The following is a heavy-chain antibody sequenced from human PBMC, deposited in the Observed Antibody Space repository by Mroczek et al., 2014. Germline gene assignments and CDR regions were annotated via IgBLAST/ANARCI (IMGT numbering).Heavy chain of an antibody. J-gene: IGHJ5*02. V-gene: IGHV4-39*07. D-gene: IGHD3-16*01. CDR2: IYYSGST. CDR1: GGSISSSSYY. Sequence: QVQLVESGPGLVKPSETLSLTCTVSGGSISSSSYYWGWIRQPPGKGLEWIGSIYYSGSTYYNPSLKSRVTISVDTSKNQFSLKLSSVTAADTAVYYCARADLGKIWFDPLGPGNPGHRLL. CDR3: ARADLGKIWFDP.